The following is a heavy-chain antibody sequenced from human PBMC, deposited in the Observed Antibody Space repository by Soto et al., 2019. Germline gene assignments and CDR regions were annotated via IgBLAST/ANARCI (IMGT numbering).Heavy chain of an antibody. D-gene: IGHD3-9*01. CDR2: IYSSGSP. V-gene: IGHV4-59*01. J-gene: IGHJ1*01. CDR1: GGSISSYY. Sequence: SETLSLTCTVSGGSISSYYWSWIRQPPGKGLEWIGYIYSSGSPNYNPSLQTRVTISVDTPKNQFSLKLSSLTAADTAVYYCARGTDSSKTGYWGQGTLVPVSS. CDR3: ARGTDSSKTGY.